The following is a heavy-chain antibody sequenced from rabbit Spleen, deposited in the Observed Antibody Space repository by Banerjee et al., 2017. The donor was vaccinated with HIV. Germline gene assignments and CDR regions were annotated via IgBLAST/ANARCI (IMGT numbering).Heavy chain of an antibody. Sequence: QEQLVESGGGLVQPGGSLKLSCKASGFSFSSGYDMCWVRQAPGKGLEWIACIYNGDVGSRTYYATWAKGRFTISKTSTTVTLQMTSLTAADTSTYFCARDSNDWGFDVWGPGTLVTVS. CDR3: ARDSNDWGFDV. D-gene: IGHD4-1*01. J-gene: IGHJ6*01. CDR2: IYNGDVGSRT. V-gene: IGHV1S45*01. CDR1: GFSFSSGYD.